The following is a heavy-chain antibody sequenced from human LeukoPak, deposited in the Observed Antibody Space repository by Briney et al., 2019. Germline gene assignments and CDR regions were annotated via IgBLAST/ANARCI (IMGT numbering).Heavy chain of an antibody. CDR3: ARVGLELWFGATEYYFDY. CDR2: IRVYNGNT. D-gene: IGHD3-10*01. Sequence: ASVKVSCKASGYTFTSYGINWVRQAPGQGLEWMGWIRVYNGNTNYAQKLQGRVTMTRDTSISTAYMELSRLRSDDTAVYYCARVGLELWFGATEYYFDYWGQGTLVTVSS. CDR1: GYTFTSYG. J-gene: IGHJ4*02. V-gene: IGHV1-18*01.